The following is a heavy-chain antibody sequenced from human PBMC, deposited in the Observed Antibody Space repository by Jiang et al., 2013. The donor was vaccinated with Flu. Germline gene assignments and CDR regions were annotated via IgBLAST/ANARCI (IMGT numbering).Heavy chain of an antibody. CDR3: ARGAGAAGRDWFDP. J-gene: IGHJ5*02. D-gene: IGHD6-25*01. CDR1: GYTFTTYG. Sequence: SVKVSCKASGYTFTTYGISWVRQAPGQGLEWMGWISTYSGNTAYAQKFQGRVTMTRDTSISTAYMELSSLKSEDTAVYYCARGAGAAGRDWFDPWGQGTLVTVSS. CDR2: ISTYSGNT. V-gene: IGHV1-8*02.